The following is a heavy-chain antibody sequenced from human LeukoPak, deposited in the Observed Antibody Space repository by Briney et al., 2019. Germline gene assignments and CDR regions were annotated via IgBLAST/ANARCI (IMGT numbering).Heavy chain of an antibody. CDR3: AKNPVLYQRAAKTRRDY. J-gene: IGHJ4*02. Sequence: PGGSLRLSCAASGFTFSSYAMSWVRQAPGKGLEWVSAISGSGGSTYYADSVKGRFTISRDNSKNTLYLRMNSLRAEDTAVYYCAKNPVLYQRAAKTRRDYWGQGTLVTVSS. D-gene: IGHD3-3*01. CDR2: ISGSGGST. CDR1: GFTFSSYA. V-gene: IGHV3-23*01.